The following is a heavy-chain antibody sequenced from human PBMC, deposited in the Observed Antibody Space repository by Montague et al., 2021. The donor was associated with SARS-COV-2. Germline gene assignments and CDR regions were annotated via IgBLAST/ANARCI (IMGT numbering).Heavy chain of an antibody. CDR1: GGSISRYS. J-gene: IGHJ3*02. Sequence: SETLSLTYTVSGGSISRYSWTWIRQPPGKGLEWIGYIYNSGSTNYNPSLTSLVTISVDTSKNQFSLKLSSVAAADTAVYYCARVGRGSSWYEVAFDIWGQGTMVTVSS. D-gene: IGHD6-13*01. CDR3: ARVGRGSSWYEVAFDI. V-gene: IGHV4-59*01. CDR2: IYNSGST.